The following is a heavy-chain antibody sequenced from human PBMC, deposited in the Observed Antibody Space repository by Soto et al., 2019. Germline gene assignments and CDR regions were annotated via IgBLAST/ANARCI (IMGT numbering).Heavy chain of an antibody. CDR2: IYYSGST. D-gene: IGHD2-2*01. J-gene: IGHJ5*02. Sequence: SETLSLTCAVYGGSFSGYYWSWIRQHPGKGLEWIGYIYYSGSTNYNPSLKSRVTISVDTSKNQFSLKLSSVTAADTAVYYCARGEGRPANWFDPWGQGTLVTVSS. CDR3: ARGEGRPANWFDP. V-gene: IGHV4-59*01. CDR1: GGSFSGYY.